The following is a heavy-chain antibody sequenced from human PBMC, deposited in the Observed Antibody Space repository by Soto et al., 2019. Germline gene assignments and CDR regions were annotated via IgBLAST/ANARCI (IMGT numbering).Heavy chain of an antibody. V-gene: IGHV1-18*01. CDR1: GGTFDNYA. Sequence: ASVKVSCKASGGTFDNYAITWVRQAPGQGLEWLGWINTHNGNTNYAQNLQGRVIMTADTSTSTAYMELRSLRSDDTAIYYCTREGSAPYYYYGMDAWGQGTTVTV. J-gene: IGHJ6*02. CDR2: INTHNGNT. D-gene: IGHD3-10*01. CDR3: TREGSAPYYYYGMDA.